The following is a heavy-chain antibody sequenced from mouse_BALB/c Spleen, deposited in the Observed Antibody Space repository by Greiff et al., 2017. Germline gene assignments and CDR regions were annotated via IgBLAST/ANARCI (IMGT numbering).Heavy chain of an antibody. D-gene: IGHD1-1*01. CDR2: ISYDGSN. CDR3: ARSSITTVVGPFAY. Sequence: VQLKESGPGLVKPSQSLSLTCSVTGYSITSGYYWNWIRQFPGNKLEWMGYISYDGSNNYNPSLKNRISITRDTSKNQFFLKLNSVTTEDTATYYCARSSITTVVGPFAYWGQGTLVTVSA. V-gene: IGHV3-6*02. CDR1: GYSITSGYY. J-gene: IGHJ3*01.